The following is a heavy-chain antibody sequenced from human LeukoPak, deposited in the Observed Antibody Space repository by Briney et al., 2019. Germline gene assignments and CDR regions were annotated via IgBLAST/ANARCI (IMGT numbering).Heavy chain of an antibody. J-gene: IGHJ4*02. CDR2: INNSGST. CDR1: GGSFSGYY. CDR3: ARRNYYGSGSYCFDY. D-gene: IGHD3-10*01. V-gene: IGHV4-34*01. Sequence: RPSETLSLTCAVYGGSFSGYYWSWIRQPPGKGLEWIGEINNSGSTNYNPSLKSRVTISVDTSKNQFSLKLSSVTAADTAVYYCARRNYYGSGSYCFDYWGQGTLVTVSS.